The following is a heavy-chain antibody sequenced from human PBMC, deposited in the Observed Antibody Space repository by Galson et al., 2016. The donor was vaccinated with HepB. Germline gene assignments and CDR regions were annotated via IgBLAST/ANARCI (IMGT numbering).Heavy chain of an antibody. J-gene: IGHJ2*01. CDR2: IDPSGGST. D-gene: IGHD2-21*02. V-gene: IGHV1-46*02. CDR1: GSTFNVYF. Sequence: SVKVSCKASGSTFNVYFVHWVRQAPGQGLEWMGIIDPSGGSTSYAQKFQGRVTMTRDTSTSTVYMELRSLRSEDTAVYYCARDPCGGDCYSPYRFYYYDMDVWGRGTLVTVSS. CDR3: ARDPCGGDCYSPYRFYYYDMDV.